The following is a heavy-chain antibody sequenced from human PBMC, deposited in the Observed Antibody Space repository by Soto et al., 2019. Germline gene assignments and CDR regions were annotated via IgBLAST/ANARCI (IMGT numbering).Heavy chain of an antibody. D-gene: IGHD2-8*02. J-gene: IGHJ6*02. V-gene: IGHV1-18*01. CDR1: GYIFVNYG. CDR2: ISPYSGNT. CDR3: ALVDNDVRPTTLDV. Sequence: QVQLVQSGDEVRKPGSSVKVSCKASGYIFVNYGIAWVRQAPGQGLEWMGWISPYSGNTHYASKVQGRLTMTTDTCSSAAYMDLGSLTSDDTVVYHCALVDNDVRPTTLDVWGQGTTGTVSS.